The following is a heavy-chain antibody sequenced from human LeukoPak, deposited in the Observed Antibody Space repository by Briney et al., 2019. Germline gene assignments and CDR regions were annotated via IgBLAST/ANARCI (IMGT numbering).Heavy chain of an antibody. CDR3: ARSSGGSSYHN. CDR2: INHSGST. D-gene: IGHD2-15*01. CDR1: GGSFSGYY. J-gene: IGHJ4*02. Sequence: SETLSLTCAVYGGSFSGYYWSWIRQPPGKGLEWIGEINHSGSTNYNPSLKSRVTISVDTSKNQFSLKLSSVTAADTAVYCCARSSGGSSYHNWGQGTLVTVSS. V-gene: IGHV4-34*01.